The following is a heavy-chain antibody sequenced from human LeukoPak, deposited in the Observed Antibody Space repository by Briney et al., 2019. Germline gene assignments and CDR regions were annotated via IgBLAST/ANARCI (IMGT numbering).Heavy chain of an antibody. CDR2: IIPILGIA. Sequence: SVKVSCKASGGTFSSYAISWVRQAPGQGLEWMGGIIPILGIANYAQKFQGRVTITADKSTSTAYMELSSLRSEDTAVYYCARDMATNTYYYYGMDVWGQGTTVTVSS. V-gene: IGHV1-69*10. D-gene: IGHD5-24*01. CDR1: GGTFSSYA. CDR3: ARDMATNTYYYYGMDV. J-gene: IGHJ6*02.